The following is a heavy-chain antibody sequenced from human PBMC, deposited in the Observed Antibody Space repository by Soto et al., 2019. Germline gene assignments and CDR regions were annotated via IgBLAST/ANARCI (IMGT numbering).Heavy chain of an antibody. CDR3: ARALSEYSGYDHDAFDI. Sequence: PGGSLRLSCAASGFTFSNAWMNWVRQAPGKGLEWVGRIKSKTDGGTTDYAAPVKGRFTISRDDSKNTLYLQMNSLRAEDTAVYYCARALSEYSGYDHDAFDIWGQGTMVTVSS. CDR2: IKSKTDGGTT. CDR1: GFTFSNAW. D-gene: IGHD5-12*01. V-gene: IGHV3-15*07. J-gene: IGHJ3*02.